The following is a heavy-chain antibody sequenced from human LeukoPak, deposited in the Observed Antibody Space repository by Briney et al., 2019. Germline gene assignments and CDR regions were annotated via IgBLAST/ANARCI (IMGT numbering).Heavy chain of an antibody. Sequence: GGSLRLSCAASGFTFSTYCMSWVRQAPGKGLEWVANIMQDGNEKYYVDSVKGRFTISRDNAKNSLYRQMNSLRVEDTAVYYCASRIVGTPDYFDYWGQGTLVTVSS. CDR1: GFTFSTYC. D-gene: IGHD1-26*01. CDR3: ASRIVGTPDYFDY. CDR2: IMQDGNEK. V-gene: IGHV3-7*01. J-gene: IGHJ4*02.